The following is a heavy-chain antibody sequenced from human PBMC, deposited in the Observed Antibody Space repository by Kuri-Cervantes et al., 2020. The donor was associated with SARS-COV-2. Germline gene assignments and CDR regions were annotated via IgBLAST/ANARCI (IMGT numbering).Heavy chain of an antibody. J-gene: IGHJ5*02. Sequence: GESLKISCAASGFTVSSNYMSWVRQAPGKGLEWVSVIYSGGSTYYADSVKGRFTISRHNSKNTLYLQMNSLRAEDPAVYYCARLLDAFDPWGQGTLVTVSS. CDR1: GFTVSSNY. CDR3: ARLLDAFDP. D-gene: IGHD3-9*01. V-gene: IGHV3-53*04. CDR2: IYSGGST.